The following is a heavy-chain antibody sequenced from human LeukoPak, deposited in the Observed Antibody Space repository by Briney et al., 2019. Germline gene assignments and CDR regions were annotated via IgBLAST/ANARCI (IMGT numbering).Heavy chain of an antibody. CDR2: ISFSGNTI. CDR3: ARDRCSNFYDY. D-gene: IGHD4-11*01. CDR1: GFTFSSFE. J-gene: IGHJ4*02. V-gene: IGHV3-48*03. Sequence: GGSLRLSCAASGFTFSSFEMNWVRQAPGKGLEWVSYISFSGNTIYYADSVKGRFTISRDNAKNSLYLQMNSLRAEDTAVYYCARDRCSNFYDYWGQGTVVTVSS.